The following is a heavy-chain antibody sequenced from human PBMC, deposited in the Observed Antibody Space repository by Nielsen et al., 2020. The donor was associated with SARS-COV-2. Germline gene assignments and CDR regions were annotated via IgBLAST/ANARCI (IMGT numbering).Heavy chain of an antibody. CDR3: AREFALRDTAYFDY. D-gene: IGHD5-18*01. V-gene: IGHV3-33*01. J-gene: IGHJ4*02. CDR2: IWYDGSNK. CDR1: GFTFSSYG. Sequence: GESLKISCAASGFTFSSYGMHWVRQAPGKGLEWVAVIWYDGSNKYYADSVKGRFTISRDNSKNTLYLQMNSLRPEDTAVYYCAREFALRDTAYFDYWGQGTLVTVSS.